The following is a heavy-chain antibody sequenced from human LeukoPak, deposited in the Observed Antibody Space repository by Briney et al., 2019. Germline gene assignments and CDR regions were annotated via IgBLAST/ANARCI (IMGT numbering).Heavy chain of an antibody. CDR3: ARVQGLSDFWSGYYPSNDAFDI. CDR1: GGSISSYY. CDR2: IYYSGST. V-gene: IGHV4-59*01. D-gene: IGHD3-3*01. J-gene: IGHJ3*02. Sequence: TSETLSLTCTVSGGSISSYYWSWIRQPPGKGLEWIGYIYYSGSTNYNPSLKSRVTISVDTSKNQFSLKLSSVTAADTAVYYCARVQGLSDFWSGYYPSNDAFDIWGQGTMVTVSS.